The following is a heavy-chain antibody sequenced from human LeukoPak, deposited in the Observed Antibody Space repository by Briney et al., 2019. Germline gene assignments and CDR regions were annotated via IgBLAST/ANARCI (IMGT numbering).Heavy chain of an antibody. V-gene: IGHV4-59*01. CDR2: IYYSGST. CDR3: ARARGYSYGSIRFDY. J-gene: IGHJ4*02. Sequence: SETLSLTCTVSGGSIGSYYWSWIRQPPGKGLEWIGYIYYSGSTNYNPSLKSRVTISVDTSKNQFSLKLSSVTAADTAVYYCARARGYSYGSIRFDYWGQGTLVTVSS. D-gene: IGHD5-18*01. CDR1: GGSIGSYY.